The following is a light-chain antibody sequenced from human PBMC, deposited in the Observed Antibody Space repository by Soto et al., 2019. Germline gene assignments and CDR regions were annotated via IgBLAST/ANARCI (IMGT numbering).Light chain of an antibody. CDR3: QSYDATNLV. CDR2: EDN. CDR1: SGSIVNNY. Sequence: NFMLTQPHSVSESPGQTVSISCTRSSGSIVNNYVQWFQQRPGSAPTTVIYEDNQRPSGVPDRFSGSIDSSSNSASLTISGLKTEDEAYYYCQSYDATNLVFGGGTKLTVL. J-gene: IGLJ2*01. V-gene: IGLV6-57*04.